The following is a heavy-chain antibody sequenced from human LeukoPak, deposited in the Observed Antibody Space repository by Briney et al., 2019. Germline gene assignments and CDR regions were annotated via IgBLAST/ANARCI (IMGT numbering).Heavy chain of an antibody. CDR2: IYGSTSA. CDR3: ARLNFGDDY. CDR1: GFTVSSNY. V-gene: IGHV3-66*01. D-gene: IGHD4-17*01. J-gene: IGHJ4*02. Sequence: GGSLRLSSAASGFTVSSNYINWVRQAPGKGLEWVSIIYGSTSADYADSVKGRFTISRDTSMNTVYLQMNSLRAEDTAVYYCARLNFGDDYWGQGTLVTVSS.